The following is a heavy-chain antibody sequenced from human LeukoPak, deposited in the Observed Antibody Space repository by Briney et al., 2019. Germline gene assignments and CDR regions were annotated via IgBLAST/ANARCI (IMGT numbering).Heavy chain of an antibody. CDR2: INPSGGST. J-gene: IGHJ4*02. CDR3: ARGNSLWELLPRGYFDY. D-gene: IGHD1-26*01. V-gene: IGHV1-46*01. CDR1: GYTFTSYY. Sequence: VASVKVSCKASGYTFTSYYMHWVRQAPGQGLEWMGIINPSGGSTSYAQKFQGRVTMTRDTSTSTVYMELSSLRSEDTAVYYCARGNSLWELLPRGYFDYWGQGTLVTVSS.